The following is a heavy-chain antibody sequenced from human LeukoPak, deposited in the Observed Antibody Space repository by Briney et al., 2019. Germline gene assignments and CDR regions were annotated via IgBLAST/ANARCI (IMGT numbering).Heavy chain of an antibody. V-gene: IGHV7-4-1*02. Sequence: ASVKVSCKASGYTFTSYAMNWVRQAPGQGLEWMGWINTNTGNPTYAQGFTGRFVFSLDTSVSTAYLQISSLKAEDTAVYCCARGRMESGWYDYYGMDVWGQGTTVTVSS. CDR1: GYTFTSYA. CDR2: INTNTGNP. J-gene: IGHJ6*02. CDR3: ARGRMESGWYDYYGMDV. D-gene: IGHD6-19*01.